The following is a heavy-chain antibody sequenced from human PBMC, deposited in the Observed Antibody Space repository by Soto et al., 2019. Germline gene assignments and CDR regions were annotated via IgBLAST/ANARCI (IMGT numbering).Heavy chain of an antibody. CDR1: GFMFSAYW. J-gene: IGHJ4*02. CDR2: ISGGASDK. D-gene: IGHD2-21*01. Sequence: EVQLVESGGRLVQPGGSLRLSCAAPGFMFSAYWMSWVRQDPGKGLEWVATISGGASDKFYVDSVKGRFTISRDDSKNTLYLQMNSQRDEDTAVYYCVREDWHRFDSWGQGTLVTVSS. CDR3: VREDWHRFDS. V-gene: IGHV3-7*01.